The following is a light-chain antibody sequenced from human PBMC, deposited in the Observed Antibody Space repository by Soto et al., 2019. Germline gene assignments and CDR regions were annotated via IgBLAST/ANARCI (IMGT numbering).Light chain of an antibody. CDR3: CSYITSSTLG. V-gene: IGLV2-14*01. CDR2: EVS. Sequence: QSVLTQPASVSGSPGQSITISCTGTSSDVGTYNHVSWYQQHPGKPPQLIIYEVSNRPSGLSNRFSASKSGNTASLTISGLQAEDEADYYCCSYITSSTLGFGTGTKVTVL. CDR1: SSDVGTYNH. J-gene: IGLJ1*01.